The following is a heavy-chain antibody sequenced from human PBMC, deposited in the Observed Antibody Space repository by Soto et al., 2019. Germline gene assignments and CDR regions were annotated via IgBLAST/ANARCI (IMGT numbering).Heavy chain of an antibody. D-gene: IGHD3-9*01. J-gene: IGHJ6*02. CDR1: GGSFSGYY. V-gene: IGHV4-34*01. CDR3: ARVQRRYYDILTGYKYYYYYGMDV. Sequence: PSETLSLTCAVYGGSFSGYYWSWIRQPPGKGLEWIGEINHSGSTNYNPSLKSRVTISVDTSKNQLSLKLSSVTAADTAVYHCARVQRRYYDILTGYKYYYYYGMDVWGQGTTVT. CDR2: INHSGST.